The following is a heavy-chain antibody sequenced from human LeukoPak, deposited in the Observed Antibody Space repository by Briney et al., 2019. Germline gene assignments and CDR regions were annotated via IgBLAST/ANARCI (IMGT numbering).Heavy chain of an antibody. CDR2: IRYDGSNK. J-gene: IGHJ4*02. CDR3: AKDSDRTLDY. CDR1: GFTFSSYG. V-gene: IGHV3-30*02. Sequence: PGGSLRLSCAAPGFTFSSYGMHWVRQAPGKGLEWVAFIRYDGSNKYYADSVKGRFTISRDNSKNTLYLQMNSLRPEDTAVYYCAKDSDRTLDYWGQGTLVTVSS. D-gene: IGHD1-26*01.